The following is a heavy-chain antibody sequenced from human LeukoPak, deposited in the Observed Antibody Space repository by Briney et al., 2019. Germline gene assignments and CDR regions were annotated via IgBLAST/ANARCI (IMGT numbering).Heavy chain of an antibody. CDR3: ASQGKQQLDYYYYYYYMDV. J-gene: IGHJ6*03. Sequence: GGSLRLSCAASGFTFSSYSMNWVRQAPGKGLEWVSSFSSSSSYIYYADSVRGRFTISRDNAKNSLYLQMNSLRAEDTAVYYCASQGKQQLDYYYYYYYMDVWGKGTTVTISS. CDR2: FSSSSSYI. V-gene: IGHV3-21*01. D-gene: IGHD6-13*01. CDR1: GFTFSSYS.